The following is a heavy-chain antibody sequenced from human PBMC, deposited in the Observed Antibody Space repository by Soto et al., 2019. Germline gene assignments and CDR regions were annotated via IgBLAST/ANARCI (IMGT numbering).Heavy chain of an antibody. Sequence: VAVIWYDGSNKYYADSVKGRFTISRDNSKNTLYLQMNSLRAEDTAVYYCGRDRITMIVVVSGMDVWGQGTTVTVSS. D-gene: IGHD3-22*01. J-gene: IGHJ6*02. CDR2: IWYDGSNK. V-gene: IGHV3-33*01. CDR3: GRDRITMIVVVSGMDV.